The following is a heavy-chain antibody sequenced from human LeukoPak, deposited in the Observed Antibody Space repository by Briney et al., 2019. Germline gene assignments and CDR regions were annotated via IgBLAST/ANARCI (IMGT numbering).Heavy chain of an antibody. CDR1: GGSISSYY. J-gene: IGHJ3*02. D-gene: IGHD6-19*01. Sequence: SETLSLTCTVSGGSISSYYWSWIRQPAGKGPEWIGCIYTSGSTNYNPSLKSRVTMSVDTSKNQFSLKLSSVTAADTAVYYCARETAVVRVAFDIWGQGTMVTVSS. CDR2: IYTSGST. V-gene: IGHV4-4*07. CDR3: ARETAVVRVAFDI.